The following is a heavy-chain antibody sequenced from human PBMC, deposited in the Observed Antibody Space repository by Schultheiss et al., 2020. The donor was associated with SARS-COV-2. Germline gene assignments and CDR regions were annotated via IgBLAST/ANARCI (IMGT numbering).Heavy chain of an antibody. D-gene: IGHD3-3*01. CDR1: GGSISSYY. Sequence: SETLSLTCTVSGGSISSYYWSWIRQPPGKGLEWIGYIYYSGSTNYNPSLKSRVTISVDTSKNQFSLKLSSVTAADTAVYYCARHLRFLEWLYYDYWGQGTLVTVSS. V-gene: IGHV4-59*08. CDR2: IYYSGST. CDR3: ARHLRFLEWLYYDY. J-gene: IGHJ4*02.